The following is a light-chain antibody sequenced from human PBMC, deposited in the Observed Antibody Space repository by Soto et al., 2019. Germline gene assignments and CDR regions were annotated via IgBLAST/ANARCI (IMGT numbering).Light chain of an antibody. CDR3: QQYHTYPPT. J-gene: IGKJ2*01. CDR2: DAT. V-gene: IGKV1D-16*01. Sequence: DIQMTQSPSSLSASVGDRVTITCRASQDIKSSLAWYQEKPEKAPKSLIYDATSLLSGVSSRFSGSGSGTEFTLTINSLEPEDFATYFCQQYHTYPPTFGQGTKLEIK. CDR1: QDIKSS.